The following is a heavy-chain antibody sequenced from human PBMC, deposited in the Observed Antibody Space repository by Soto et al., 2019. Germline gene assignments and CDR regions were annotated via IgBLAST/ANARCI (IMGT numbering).Heavy chain of an antibody. Sequence: PGESLKISCQASGYRFTSSWICWVRQMPGKCLEWLRNVYPSDLDFRYSLSLEGRVTISADNSINTPYLHLFNLKASDTAISYCTKGATSPFDSWGKVHRVTLSS. V-gene: IGHV5-51*01. CDR3: TKGATSPFDS. CDR1: GYRFTSSW. D-gene: IGHD3-16*01. CDR2: VYPSDLDF. J-gene: IGHJ4*02.